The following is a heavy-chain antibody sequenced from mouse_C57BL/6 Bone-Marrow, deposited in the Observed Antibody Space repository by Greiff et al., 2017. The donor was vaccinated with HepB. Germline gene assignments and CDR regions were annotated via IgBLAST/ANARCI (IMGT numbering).Heavy chain of an antibody. D-gene: IGHD2-5*01. V-gene: IGHV1-64*01. Sequence: QVHLQQPGAELVKPGASVKLSCKASGYTFTSYWMHWVKQRPGQGLEWIGMIHPNSGSTNYNEKFKSKATLTVDKSSSTAYMQLSSLTSEDSAVYYCARPYYSNPFAYWGQGTLVTVSA. CDR1: GYTFTSYW. CDR3: ARPYYSNPFAY. J-gene: IGHJ3*01. CDR2: IHPNSGST.